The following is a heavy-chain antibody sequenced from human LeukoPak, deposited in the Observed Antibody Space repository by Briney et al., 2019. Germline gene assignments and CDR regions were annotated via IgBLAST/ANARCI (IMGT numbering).Heavy chain of an antibody. CDR2: IIPIFGTA. CDR1: GYTFTSYA. CDR3: ARELRPYYYDSSGYFDY. V-gene: IGHV1-69*06. D-gene: IGHD3-22*01. J-gene: IGHJ4*02. Sequence: SVKVSCKASGYTFTSYAISWVRQAPGQGLEWMGGIIPIFGTANYAQKFQGRVTITADKSTSTAYMELSSLRSEDTAVYYCARELRPYYYDSSGYFDYWGQGTLVTVSS.